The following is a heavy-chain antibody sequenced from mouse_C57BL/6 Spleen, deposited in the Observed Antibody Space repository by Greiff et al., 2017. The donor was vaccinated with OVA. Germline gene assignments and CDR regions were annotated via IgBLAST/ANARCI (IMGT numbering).Heavy chain of an antibody. CDR3: ARSVALLWYFDV. Sequence: PLQQPWAALVPPVSSVTLSCQASVYTFPSSWMHWVHPRPLQFLAWIGMIHPNSGSTNYNEKFTSKATLTVDKSSSTAYMQLSSLTSEDSAVYYCARSVALLWYFDVWGTGTTVTVSS. J-gene: IGHJ1*03. D-gene: IGHD2-1*01. V-gene: IGHV1-64*01. CDR1: VYTFPSSW. CDR2: IHPNSGST.